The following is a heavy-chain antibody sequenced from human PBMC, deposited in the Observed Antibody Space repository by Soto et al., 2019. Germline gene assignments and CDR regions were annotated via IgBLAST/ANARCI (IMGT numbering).Heavy chain of an antibody. V-gene: IGHV3-74*01. CDR1: GFTFSSYW. Sequence: PGGSLRLSCAASGFTFSSYWMHWVRQAPGKGLVWVSRINSDGSSTSYADSVKGRFTISRDNAKNTLYLQMNSLRAEDTAVYYCARTTRSMIVVVITVLNYFDYWGQGTLVTVSS. CDR3: ARTTRSMIVVVITVLNYFDY. CDR2: INSDGSST. J-gene: IGHJ4*02. D-gene: IGHD3-22*01.